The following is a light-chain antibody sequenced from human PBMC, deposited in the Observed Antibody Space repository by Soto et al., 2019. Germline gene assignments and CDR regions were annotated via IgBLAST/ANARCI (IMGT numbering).Light chain of an antibody. CDR2: GVS. CDR3: SSYTSSSTYV. Sequence: QSALTQPASVSGSPGQSITISCTGTSSDVGADKSVSWYQQHPGKAPRLVIYGVSDRPSGAPSRFTGSKSGNTASLTISGLQAEDEADYYCSSYTSSSTYVFGTGTKVTVL. V-gene: IGLV2-14*01. CDR1: SSDVGADKS. J-gene: IGLJ1*01.